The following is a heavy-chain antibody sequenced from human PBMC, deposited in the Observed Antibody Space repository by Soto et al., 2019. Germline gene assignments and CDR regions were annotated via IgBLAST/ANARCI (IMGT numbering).Heavy chain of an antibody. D-gene: IGHD3-10*01. V-gene: IGHV3-21*01. CDR1: GFTFSSYS. CDR3: ARDKGRGRITIVRGPNGYYGMDV. CDR2: ISSSSSYI. J-gene: IGHJ6*02. Sequence: AGGSLRLSCAASGFTFSSYSMNWVRQAPGKGLEWVSSISSSSSYIYYADSVKGRFTISRDNAKNSLYLQMNSLRAEDTAVYYCARDKGRGRITIVRGPNGYYGMDVWGQGTTVTVSS.